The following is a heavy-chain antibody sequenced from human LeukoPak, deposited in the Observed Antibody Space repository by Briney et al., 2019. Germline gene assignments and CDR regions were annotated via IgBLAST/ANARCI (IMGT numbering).Heavy chain of an antibody. D-gene: IGHD2-15*01. J-gene: IGHJ4*02. V-gene: IGHV3-48*03. CDR1: GFTFSSYE. Sequence: GGPLRLSCAASGFTFSSYEMNWVRQAPGKGLEWVSYISSSGSTIYYADSVKGRFTISRDNAKNSLYLQMNSLRAEDTAVYYCARGKWSTRHWGQGTLVTVSS. CDR2: ISSSGSTI. CDR3: ARGKWSTRH.